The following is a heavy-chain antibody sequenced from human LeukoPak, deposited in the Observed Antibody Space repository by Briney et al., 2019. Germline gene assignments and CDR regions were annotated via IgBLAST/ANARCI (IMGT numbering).Heavy chain of an antibody. V-gene: IGHV3-64*01. J-gene: IGHJ4*02. CDR1: GFTFSNYA. Sequence: PGGSLRLSCAASGFTFSNYAMHWVRQAPGKGLEYVSAISSNGGSTYYANSVKGRFTISRDNSKNTLYLQMGSLRAEDMAVYYCARVTRNAAVAGTDCWGQGTLVTVSS. CDR2: ISSNGGST. CDR3: ARVTRNAAVAGTDC. D-gene: IGHD6-19*01.